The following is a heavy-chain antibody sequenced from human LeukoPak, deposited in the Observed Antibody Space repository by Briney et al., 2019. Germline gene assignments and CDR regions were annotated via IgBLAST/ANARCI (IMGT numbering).Heavy chain of an antibody. CDR2: INSDGSST. CDR1: GFTFSSYW. Sequence: GGSLRLSCAASGFTFSSYWMHWVRQAPGKGLVWVSRINSDGSSTSYADSVKGRFTISRDNAKNSLYLQMSSLRAEDTAVYYCARAWTGYSYGDYWGQGTLVTVSS. CDR3: ARAWTGYSYGDY. D-gene: IGHD5-18*01. J-gene: IGHJ4*02. V-gene: IGHV3-74*01.